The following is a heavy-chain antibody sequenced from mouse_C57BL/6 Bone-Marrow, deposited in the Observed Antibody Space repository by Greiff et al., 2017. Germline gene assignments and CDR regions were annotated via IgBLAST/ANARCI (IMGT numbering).Heavy chain of an antibody. J-gene: IGHJ2*01. D-gene: IGHD1-1*01. CDR1: GYTFTDYY. CDR3: ASSSPYYFDY. CDR2: INPYNGGT. V-gene: IGHV1-19*01. Sequence: EVQGVESGPVLVKPGASVKMSCKASGYTFTDYYMNWVKQSHGKSLEWIGVINPYNGGTSYNQKFKGKATLTVDKSSSTAYMDLNSLTSEDSAVYYCASSSPYYFDYWGQGTTLTVSS.